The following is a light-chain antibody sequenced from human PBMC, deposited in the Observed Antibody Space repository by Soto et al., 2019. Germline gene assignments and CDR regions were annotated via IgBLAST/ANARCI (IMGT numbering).Light chain of an antibody. CDR1: QGIGGD. CDR3: VKHNSYPRT. V-gene: IGKV1-17*01. J-gene: IGKJ1*01. CDR2: ATS. Sequence: DIQMTQSPSSLSASVGDRVTITCRASQGIGGDAGWDQQRPGKPPKRLLYATSTLQSGSPSRFSGGGFGTEFTLTISSLQPEDVATYYCVKHNSYPRTFGQGTRVEMK.